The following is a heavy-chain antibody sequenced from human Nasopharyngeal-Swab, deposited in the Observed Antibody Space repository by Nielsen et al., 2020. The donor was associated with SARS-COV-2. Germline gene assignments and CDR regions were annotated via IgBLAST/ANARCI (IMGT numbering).Heavy chain of an antibody. D-gene: IGHD3-10*01. V-gene: IGHV5-51*01. J-gene: IGHJ4*02. CDR2: IYPGDSDT. Sequence: GESLKISCKGSGYSFTSYWIGWVRQMPGKGLEWMGLIYPGDSDTRYSPSFQGQVTISADKSISTAYLQWSSLKASDTAMYYCARQRFTYGSGSYQGGYYFDYWGQGTLVTVSS. CDR1: GYSFTSYW. CDR3: ARQRFTYGSGSYQGGYYFDY.